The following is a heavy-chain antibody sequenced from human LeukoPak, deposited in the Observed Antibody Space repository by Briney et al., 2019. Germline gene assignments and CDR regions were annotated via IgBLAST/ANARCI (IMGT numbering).Heavy chain of an antibody. CDR2: IYYSGST. Sequence: SETLSLTCTVSGGSISSYYWSWIRQPPGKGLEWIGYIYYSGSTNYNPSLKSRVTISVDTSKNQFSLTLSSVTAADTAVYYCARVTTMVRDFDYWGQGTLVTVSS. CDR1: GGSISSYY. V-gene: IGHV4-59*08. D-gene: IGHD3-10*01. J-gene: IGHJ4*02. CDR3: ARVTTMVRDFDY.